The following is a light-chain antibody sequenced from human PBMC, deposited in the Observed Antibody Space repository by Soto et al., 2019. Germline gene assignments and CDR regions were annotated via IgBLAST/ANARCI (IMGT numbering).Light chain of an antibody. V-gene: IGKV2-28*01. CDR2: LGS. Sequence: DIVMTQSPLSLPVTPGEPASISCRSSQSLLHSNGYNYLDWYLQKPGQSPQLLIYLGSNRASGVPDRFSGSGSGTDFKLKISRVEAEDVGVYYCMQALHTPRTFGQGTRLEIK. CDR1: QSLLHSNGYNY. J-gene: IGKJ5*01. CDR3: MQALHTPRT.